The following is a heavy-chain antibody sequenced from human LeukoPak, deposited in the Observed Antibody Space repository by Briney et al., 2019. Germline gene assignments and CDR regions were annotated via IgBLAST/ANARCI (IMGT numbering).Heavy chain of an antibody. CDR1: GGSISSGSYY. J-gene: IGHJ5*02. V-gene: IGHV4-61*02. CDR3: ARPSGYCSGANRSWGFDP. Sequence: SETLSLTCTVSGGSISSGSYYWSWIRQPAGKGLEWIGRIYTSGSTNYNPSLKSRVTISVDTSKNQFSLKLSSVTAADTAVYYCARPSGYCSGANRSWGFDPWGQGTLVTVSS. D-gene: IGHD2-15*01. CDR2: IYTSGST.